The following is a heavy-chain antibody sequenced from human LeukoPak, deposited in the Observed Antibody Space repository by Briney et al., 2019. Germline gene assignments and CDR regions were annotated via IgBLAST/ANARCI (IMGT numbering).Heavy chain of an antibody. CDR3: GKVKGGWYYFDY. V-gene: IGHV3-48*03. CDR1: GFTFSSYE. J-gene: IGHJ4*02. CDR2: ISSSGSTI. Sequence: GGSLRLSCAASGFTFSSYEMNWVRQAPGKGLEWVSYISSSGSTIYYSDSVKGRFTISRDNAKKSLYLQMNSLRADDTAVYYCGKVKGGWYYFDYWGQGTLVTVSS. D-gene: IGHD2-15*01.